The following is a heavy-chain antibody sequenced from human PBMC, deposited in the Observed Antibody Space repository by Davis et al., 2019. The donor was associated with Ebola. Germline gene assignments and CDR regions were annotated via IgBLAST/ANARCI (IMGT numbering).Heavy chain of an antibody. D-gene: IGHD6-19*01. V-gene: IGHV4-39*07. J-gene: IGHJ3*02. CDR1: GGSIRSSRNY. CDR2: IYYSGST. Sequence: PSETLSLTCTVSGGSIRSSRNYWSWIRQPPGKGLEWIATIYYSGSTYYNPSLKSRLTISVDTSTNQFSLKLTSVTAADTALYYCARIGSSSGWYEAFDIWGKGTMVTVSS. CDR3: ARIGSSSGWYEAFDI.